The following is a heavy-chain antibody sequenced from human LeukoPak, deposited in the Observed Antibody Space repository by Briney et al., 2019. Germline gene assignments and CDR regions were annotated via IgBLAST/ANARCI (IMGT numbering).Heavy chain of an antibody. D-gene: IGHD2-15*01. V-gene: IGHV4-31*03. CDR3: ARDRGYCSGGICYNNWFDP. CDR2: IYYSGSA. J-gene: IGHJ5*02. Sequence: SETLSLTCTVSGGSISSGGYYWSWIRQHPGKGLEWIGYIYYSGSAYYNPSLKSRVTISVDTPKNQFSLKLSSVTAADTAVYYCARDRGYCSGGICYNNWFDPWGQGTLVTVSS. CDR1: GGSISSGGYY.